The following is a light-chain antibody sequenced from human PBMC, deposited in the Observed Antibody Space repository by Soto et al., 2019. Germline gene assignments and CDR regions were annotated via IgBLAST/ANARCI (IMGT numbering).Light chain of an antibody. CDR2: GAS. V-gene: IGKV3-15*01. CDR3: QQYGSSLIT. Sequence: EIVMTQSPATLSVSPGERATLSCRASQSVSSNLAWYQQKPGQAPRLLIYGASTRATGTPARFSGSGSGTDFTLTISRLEPEDFAMYYCQQYGSSLITFGQGTRLEIK. CDR1: QSVSSN. J-gene: IGKJ5*01.